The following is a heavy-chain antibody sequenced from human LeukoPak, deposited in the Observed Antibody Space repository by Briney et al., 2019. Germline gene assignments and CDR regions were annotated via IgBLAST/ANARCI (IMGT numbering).Heavy chain of an antibody. CDR3: ARDNVVSLGKRGPFDI. CDR2: ISSSSSYI. D-gene: IGHD2-8*02. CDR1: GFTFSSYS. J-gene: IGHJ3*02. V-gene: IGHV3-21*04. Sequence: GGSLRLSCAASGFTFSSYSMNWVRQVPGKGLGWVSSISSSSSYIYYADSVKGRFTISRDNAKNSLYLQMNSLRAEDTALYYCARDNVVSLGKRGPFDIWGHGTMVTVSS.